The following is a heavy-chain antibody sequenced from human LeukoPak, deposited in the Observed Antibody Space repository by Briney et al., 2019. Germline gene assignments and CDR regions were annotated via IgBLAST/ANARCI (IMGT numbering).Heavy chain of an antibody. J-gene: IGHJ3*02. Sequence: GGSLRLSCAASGFTVSSNYMSWVRQAPGKGLEWVSGISWNSGSIGYADSVKGRFTISRDNAKNSLYLQMNSLRAEDTALYYCAKENDILDAFDIWGQGTMVTVSS. D-gene: IGHD3-9*01. CDR2: ISWNSGSI. CDR1: GFTVSSNY. V-gene: IGHV3-9*01. CDR3: AKENDILDAFDI.